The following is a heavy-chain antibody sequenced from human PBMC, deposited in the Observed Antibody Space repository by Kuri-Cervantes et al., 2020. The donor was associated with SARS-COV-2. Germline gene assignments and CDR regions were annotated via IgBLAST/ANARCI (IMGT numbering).Heavy chain of an antibody. V-gene: IGHV3-30-3*01. Sequence: GESLKISGAASGFTFSSYAMHWVRQAPGKGLEWVAVISYDGSNKYYADSVKGRFTISRDNSKNTLYLQMNSLRAEDTAVYYCARGAVAGTLYYYYYGMDVWGQGTTVTVSS. D-gene: IGHD6-19*01. CDR1: GFTFSSYA. J-gene: IGHJ6*02. CDR2: ISYDGSNK. CDR3: ARGAVAGTLYYYYYGMDV.